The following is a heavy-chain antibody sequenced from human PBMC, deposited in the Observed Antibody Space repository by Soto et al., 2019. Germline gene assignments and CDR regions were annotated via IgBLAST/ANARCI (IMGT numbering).Heavy chain of an antibody. CDR3: ARVSAMAFYYYYGMDV. CDR1: GFTFSSYV. Sequence: QVQLVESGGGVVQPGRSLRLSCAASGFTFSSYVMHWVRQAPGKGLEWVAVIWYDGSNKYYADSVKGRFTISRDNSKNTRYLQMNSLRAEDTAVYYSARVSAMAFYYYYGMDVWGQGNTVTVS. D-gene: IGHD5-18*01. J-gene: IGHJ6*02. CDR2: IWYDGSNK. V-gene: IGHV3-33*01.